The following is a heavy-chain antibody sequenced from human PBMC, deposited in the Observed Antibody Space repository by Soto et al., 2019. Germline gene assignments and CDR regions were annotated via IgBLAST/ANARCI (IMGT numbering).Heavy chain of an antibody. Sequence: PSETLSLTCTVSGGSISSYYWSWIRQPPGKGLEWIGYIYYSGSTNYNPSLKSRVTISVDTSKNQFSLKLSSVTAADTAVYYFARRELELRFYHDAFDIWGQGTMVTVSS. V-gene: IGHV4-59*01. CDR2: IYYSGST. CDR3: ARRELELRFYHDAFDI. J-gene: IGHJ3*02. CDR1: GGSISSYY. D-gene: IGHD1-7*01.